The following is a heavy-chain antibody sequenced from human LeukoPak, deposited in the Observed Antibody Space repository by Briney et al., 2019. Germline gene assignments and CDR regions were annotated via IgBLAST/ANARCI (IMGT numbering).Heavy chain of an antibody. CDR2: IYYTGST. V-gene: IGHV4-59*08. CDR1: GGSTSSYY. J-gene: IGHJ6*03. D-gene: IGHD2-21*02. Sequence: SETLSLTCTVSGGSTSSYYWSWIRQPPGKGLEWIGYIYYTGSTNYNPSLKSRVTISVDTSKNHFSLNLTSVTAADTAVYYCAKVTSMDVWGKGTTVTVSS. CDR3: AKVTSMDV.